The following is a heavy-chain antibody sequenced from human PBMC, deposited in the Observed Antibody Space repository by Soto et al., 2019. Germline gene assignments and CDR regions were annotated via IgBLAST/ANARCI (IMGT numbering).Heavy chain of an antibody. CDR1: GFTFRDYY. V-gene: IGHV3-11*06. D-gene: IGHD5-12*01. CDR3: ARDRGDGYNSFDY. Sequence: LRLSCAASGFTFRDYYMSWIRQAPGKGLEWVSYISSSSSYTNYADSVKGRFTISRDNAKNSLYLQMNSLRAEDTAVYYCARDRGDGYNSFDYWGQGTLVTVSS. CDR2: ISSSSSYT. J-gene: IGHJ4*02.